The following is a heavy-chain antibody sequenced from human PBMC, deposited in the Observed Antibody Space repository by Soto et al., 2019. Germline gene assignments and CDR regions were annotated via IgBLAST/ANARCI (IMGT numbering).Heavy chain of an antibody. CDR2: ISYDGSNK. D-gene: IGHD3-16*01. J-gene: IGHJ6*02. Sequence: QVQRVESGGGVVQPGRSLRLSCAASGFTFSSYGMHWVRQAPGKGLEWVAVISYDGSNKYYADSVKGRFTISRDNSKYSFYLQLIILSASDTSVYSCVNDQVLPGGQVSYHYGMDVWGQGTTVTVSS. V-gene: IGHV3-30*18. CDR3: VNDQVLPGGQVSYHYGMDV. CDR1: GFTFSSYG.